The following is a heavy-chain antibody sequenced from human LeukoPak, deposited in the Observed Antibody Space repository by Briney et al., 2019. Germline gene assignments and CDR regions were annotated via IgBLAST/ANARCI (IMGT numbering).Heavy chain of an antibody. J-gene: IGHJ3*02. CDR2: INPSGGST. CDR1: GYTFTSYY. CDR3: ARERQLLISRGAFDI. V-gene: IGHV1-46*01. Sequence: ASVKVSCKASGYTFTSYYMHWVRQAPGQGLEWMGIINPSGGSTSYAQKFQGRVTMTRDTSTSTVYMELSSLRSEDTAVYYCARERQLLISRGAFDIWGQGTMVTVSS. D-gene: IGHD2-2*01.